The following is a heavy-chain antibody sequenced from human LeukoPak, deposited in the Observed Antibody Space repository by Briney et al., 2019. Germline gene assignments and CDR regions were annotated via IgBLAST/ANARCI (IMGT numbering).Heavy chain of an antibody. CDR3: ARAEWSNWYFDL. D-gene: IGHD3-3*01. V-gene: IGHV3-7*03. CDR2: IKQDGSEK. Sequence: GSLRLPCAASGFTFSTYWMNWVRQAPGKGLEWVANIKQDGSEKYYVDSVKGRFTLSRDSAKNSLYLQMNSLRAEDTAVYYCARAEWSNWYFDLWGRGTLVTVSS. CDR1: GFTFSTYW. J-gene: IGHJ2*01.